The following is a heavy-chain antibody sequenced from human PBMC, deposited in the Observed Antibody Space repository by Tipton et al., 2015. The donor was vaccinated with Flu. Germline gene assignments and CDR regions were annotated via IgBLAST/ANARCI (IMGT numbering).Heavy chain of an antibody. V-gene: IGHV1-18*01. J-gene: IGHJ4*02. CDR2: ISPHYGNT. Sequence: QMQLVQSGVEVKEPGASVKVSCKASGYTFTNYHITWVRQAPGQGLEWMGWISPHYGNTNYAQKFRGRVTMTTDTSTSTAYMELRSLTSDDTAVYYCARGDGAGELHLGVYWGQGTLLTVSS. CDR1: GYTFTNYH. CDR3: ARGDGAGELHLGVY. D-gene: IGHD3-10*01.